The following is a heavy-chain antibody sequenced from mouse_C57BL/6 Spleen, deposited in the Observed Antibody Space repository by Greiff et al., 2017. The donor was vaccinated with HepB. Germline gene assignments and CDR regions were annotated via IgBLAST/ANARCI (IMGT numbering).Heavy chain of an antibody. CDR2: ISSGSSTI. Sequence: EVKLVESGGGLVKPGGSLKLSCAASGFTFSDYGMHWVRQAPEKGLEWVAYISSGSSTIYYADTVKGRFTISRDNAKNTLFLQMTSLRSEDTAMYYCAKSLGRGYAMDYWGQGTSVTVCS. CDR3: AKSLGRGYAMDY. D-gene: IGHD4-1*01. CDR1: GFTFSDYG. J-gene: IGHJ4*01. V-gene: IGHV5-17*01.